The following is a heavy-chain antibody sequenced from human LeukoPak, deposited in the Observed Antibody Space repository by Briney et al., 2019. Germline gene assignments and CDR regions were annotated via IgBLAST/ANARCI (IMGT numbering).Heavy chain of an antibody. CDR2: IYHSGST. V-gene: IGHV4-38-2*02. D-gene: IGHD6-13*01. CDR3: ARDRVRAGLYYYYGMDV. Sequence: SETLSLTCTVSGYSISSGYYWGWIRQPPGKGLEWIGSIYHSGSTYYNPSLKSRVTISVDTSKNQFSLKLSSVSAADTAVYYCARDRVRAGLYYYYGMDVWGQGTTVTVSS. J-gene: IGHJ6*02. CDR1: GYSISSGYY.